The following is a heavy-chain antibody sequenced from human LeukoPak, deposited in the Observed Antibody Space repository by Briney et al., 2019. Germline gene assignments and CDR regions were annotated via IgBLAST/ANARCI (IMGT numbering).Heavy chain of an antibody. V-gene: IGHV4-59*12. D-gene: IGHD5-18*01. CDR3: ARDRGYSYGGTDY. CDR2: IYYSGST. Sequence: SETLSLTCTVSGGSISSYYWSWIRQPPGKGLEWIGYIYYSGSTNYNPSLKSRVTISVDTSKNQFSLKLSSVTAADTAVYYCARDRGYSYGGTDYWGQGTLVTVSS. CDR1: GGSISSYY. J-gene: IGHJ4*02.